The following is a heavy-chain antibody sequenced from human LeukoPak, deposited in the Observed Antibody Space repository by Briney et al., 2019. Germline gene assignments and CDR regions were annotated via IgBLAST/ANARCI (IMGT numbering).Heavy chain of an antibody. D-gene: IGHD3-10*01. CDR3: ARGGLLFEFDY. CDR2: IYHSGST. V-gene: IGHV4-30-2*01. J-gene: IGHJ4*02. CDR1: GGSISSGGYS. Sequence: SETLSLTCAVSGGSISSGGYSWSWIRQPPGKGLEWIGYIYHSGSTYYNPSLKSRVTISVDTSKNQFSLKLSSVTAADTAVYYCARGGLLFEFDYWGQGTLVTVSS.